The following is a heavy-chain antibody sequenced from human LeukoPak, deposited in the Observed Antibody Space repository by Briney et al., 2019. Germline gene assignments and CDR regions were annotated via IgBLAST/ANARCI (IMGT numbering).Heavy chain of an antibody. V-gene: IGHV1-18*01. CDR3: ARDRVVPAPVDYYYYGMDV. CDR1: GYTFTGYG. CDR2: ISAYNGNT. Sequence: ASVKVSCKASGYTFTGYGISWVRQAPGQGLEWMGWISAYNGNTNYAQKLQGRVTMTTDTSTSTAYMELRSLRSDDTAVYYCARDRVVPAPVDYYYYGMDVWGQGTTVTVSS. D-gene: IGHD2-2*01. J-gene: IGHJ6*02.